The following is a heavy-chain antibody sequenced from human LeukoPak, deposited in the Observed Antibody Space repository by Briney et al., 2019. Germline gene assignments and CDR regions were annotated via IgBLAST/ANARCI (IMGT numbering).Heavy chain of an antibody. V-gene: IGHV4-59*08. D-gene: IGHD3-9*01. CDR2: IYYSGST. J-gene: IGHJ4*02. CDR3: AKLGIRDFDWSPSDYYFDY. CDR1: GGSISSYY. Sequence: PSETLSLTCTVSGGSISSYYWSWIRQPPGKGLEGIAYIYYSGSTNYNPSLKSRVTISVDTSKNQFSLKLSSVTAADTAVYYCAKLGIRDFDWSPSDYYFDYWAREPWSPSPQ.